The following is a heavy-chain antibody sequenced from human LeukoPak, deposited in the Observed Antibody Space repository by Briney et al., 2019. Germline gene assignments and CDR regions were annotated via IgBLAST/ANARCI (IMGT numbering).Heavy chain of an antibody. CDR3: ARGRYLTTSGGAAAGFLDY. V-gene: IGHV4-59*12. CDR1: GGSISSYY. Sequence: SETLSLTCTVSGGSISSYYWSWIRQPPGKGLEWIGYIYYSGSTNYNPALKSRVTISVDTSENQFSLKLSAVTAADTAVYYCARGRYLTTSGGAAAGFLDYWGQGSLVTVST. J-gene: IGHJ4*02. D-gene: IGHD6-13*01. CDR2: IYYSGST.